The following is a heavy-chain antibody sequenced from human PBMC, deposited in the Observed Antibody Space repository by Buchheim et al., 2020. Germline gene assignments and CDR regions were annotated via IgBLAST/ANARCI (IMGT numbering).Heavy chain of an antibody. V-gene: IGHV3-30*04. J-gene: IGHJ4*02. Sequence: QVQLVESGGGVVQPGRSLRLSCAASGFTFSSYAMHWVRQAPGKGLEWVAVISYDGSNKYYADSVKGRFTISRDNSKNTLYLQMNSLRAEDTAVYYCASQYSGYDPFDYWGQGTL. CDR3: ASQYSGYDPFDY. CDR2: ISYDGSNK. D-gene: IGHD5-12*01. CDR1: GFTFSSYA.